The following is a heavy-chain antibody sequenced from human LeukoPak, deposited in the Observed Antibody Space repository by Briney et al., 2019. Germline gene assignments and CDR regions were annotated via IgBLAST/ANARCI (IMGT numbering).Heavy chain of an antibody. CDR3: ARDGSGYSSSWYQPHYYGMDV. CDR1: GGSISSYY. V-gene: IGHV4-59*12. D-gene: IGHD6-13*01. Sequence: PSETLSLTCTVSGGSISSYYWSWIRQPPGKGLEWIGYIYYSGSTNYNPSLKSRVTMSVDTSKNQFSLKLSSVTAADTAVYYCARDGSGYSSSWYQPHYYGMDVWGQGTTVTVSS. CDR2: IYYSGST. J-gene: IGHJ6*02.